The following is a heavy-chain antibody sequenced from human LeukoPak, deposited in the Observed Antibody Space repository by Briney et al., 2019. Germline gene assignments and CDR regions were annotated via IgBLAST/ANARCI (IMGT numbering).Heavy chain of an antibody. D-gene: IGHD3-22*01. CDR3: ARETDSSGYYEDY. V-gene: IGHV3-74*01. CDR2: INSDGSST. J-gene: IGHJ4*02. Sequence: PPGGSLRLSCAASGFTFSSYWMHWVRQAPGEGLVWVSRINSDGSSTSYADSVKGRFTISRDNAKNTLYLQMNSLRAEDTAVYYCARETDSSGYYEDYWGQGTLVTVSS. CDR1: GFTFSSYW.